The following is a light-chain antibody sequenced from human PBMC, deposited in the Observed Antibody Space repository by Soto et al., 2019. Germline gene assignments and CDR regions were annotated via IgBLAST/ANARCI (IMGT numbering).Light chain of an antibody. V-gene: IGKV1-27*01. CDR2: GAS. Sequence: DIQMTQSPSSLSASVGDRVTITCRASQDISNFLVWFQQKPGKVPNLLIYGASTLQSGVPSRFSGSGSGTDFTLTISSLEPEDFAVYYCQQRSDWPSTFGGGTKVEIK. J-gene: IGKJ4*01. CDR3: QQRSDWPST. CDR1: QDISNF.